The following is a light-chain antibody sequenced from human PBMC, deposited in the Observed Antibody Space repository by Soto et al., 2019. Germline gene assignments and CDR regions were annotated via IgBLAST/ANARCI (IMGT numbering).Light chain of an antibody. CDR1: QSVSSN. J-gene: IGKJ2*01. Sequence: EIVMTQSPATLSVSPGARATLSCRASQSVSSNLAWYQQKPGQAPRLLIYGASTRATGIPARFSGSGSGTEFTLTIRSLQSEDFVVYYCQQYNNWPLYTFGQGTKLEIK. CDR3: QQYNNWPLYT. CDR2: GAS. V-gene: IGKV3-15*01.